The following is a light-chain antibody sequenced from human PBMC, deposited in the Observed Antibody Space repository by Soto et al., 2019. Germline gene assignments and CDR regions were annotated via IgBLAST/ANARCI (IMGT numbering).Light chain of an antibody. J-gene: IGKJ1*01. Sequence: EIVLTQSPATLPLSPGERATLFCSASQSFRNLLAWYQQKPGQAHRLLIYDASHRATGIPARFIGSGSGTDFTLTITTLEPEDFAVYYCHQRSTWLWTFGQGTKVDIK. CDR1: QSFRNL. CDR2: DAS. V-gene: IGKV3-11*01. CDR3: HQRSTWLWT.